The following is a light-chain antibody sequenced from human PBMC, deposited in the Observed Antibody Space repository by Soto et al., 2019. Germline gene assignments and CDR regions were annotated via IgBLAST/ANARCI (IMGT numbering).Light chain of an antibody. CDR3: SSFTSGSSYV. CDR2: EVG. Sequence: QSALTQPASVSGSPGQSITISCTGTSRDVGGYSYVSWYQQHPGKAPKLILSEVGNRPSGISNRFSASKSGDTASLTISVLQADDEAEYYCSSFTSGSSYVFGTGTKLTVL. V-gene: IGLV2-14*01. CDR1: SRDVGGYSY. J-gene: IGLJ1*01.